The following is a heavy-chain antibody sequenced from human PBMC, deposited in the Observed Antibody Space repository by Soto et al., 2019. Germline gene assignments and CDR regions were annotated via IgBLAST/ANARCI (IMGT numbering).Heavy chain of an antibody. CDR2: IYPSGDST. J-gene: IGHJ4*02. D-gene: IGHD3-16*02. Sequence: ASVKVSCKASGYTFTSYYMHWVRQAPGQGLEWMGIIYPSGDSTSYAQKFQGRVTMTRDTSTSTVYMELSSLRSEDTAVYYCARSFYDYVWGSYRSAHFDYWGQGTLVTVSS. V-gene: IGHV1-46*01. CDR1: GYTFTSYY. CDR3: ARSFYDYVWGSYRSAHFDY.